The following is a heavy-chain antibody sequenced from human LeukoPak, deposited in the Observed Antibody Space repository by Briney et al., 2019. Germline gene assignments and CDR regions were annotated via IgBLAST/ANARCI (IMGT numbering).Heavy chain of an antibody. CDR2: INPNSGGT. CDR3: ARARWQLVPYFDP. V-gene: IGHV1-2*02. J-gene: IGHJ4*02. CDR1: GYTFTDYY. Sequence: ASVKVSCKASGYTFTDYYMHWVRQAPGQGLEWMGWINPNSGGTNFARKFQGRVAMTRDTSISTAYLELGSLRSDDTAVYFCARARWQLVPYFDPWGQGTLVTVSS. D-gene: IGHD6-6*01.